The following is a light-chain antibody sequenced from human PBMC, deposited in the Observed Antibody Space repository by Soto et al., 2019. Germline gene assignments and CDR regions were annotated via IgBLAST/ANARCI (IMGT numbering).Light chain of an antibody. V-gene: IGLV2-14*03. CDR2: DVS. CDR1: SSDIGGHNY. J-gene: IGLJ2*01. Sequence: QSALTQPASVSGSPGQSITISCTGTSSDIGGHNYVSWYQHHPGNAPKLMIYDVSYRPSGVSNRFSGSKSGSTASLTISGLQAEDEADYYCSSYTSSITVLFGGGTKLTVL. CDR3: SSYTSSITVL.